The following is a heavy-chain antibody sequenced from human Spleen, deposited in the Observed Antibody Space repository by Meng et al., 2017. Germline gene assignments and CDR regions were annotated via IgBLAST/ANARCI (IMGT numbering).Heavy chain of an antibody. CDR1: GYTFATFW. CDR2: IYPGDSDI. J-gene: IGHJ4*02. D-gene: IGHD6-13*01. V-gene: IGHV5-51*01. Sequence: GESLKISCKGSGYTFATFWIGWVRQMPGKGLEWMGIIYPGDSDIRYSPSFQDQVTISAGKSISTAYLQWSSLKASDSAIYYCARRSGSSWYEPFDFWGQGTRVTVSS. CDR3: ARRSGSSWYEPFDF.